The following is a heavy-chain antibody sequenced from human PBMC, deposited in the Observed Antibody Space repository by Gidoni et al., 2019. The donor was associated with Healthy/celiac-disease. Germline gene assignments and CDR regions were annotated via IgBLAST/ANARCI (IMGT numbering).Heavy chain of an antibody. J-gene: IGHJ4*02. CDR3: DRVRGADLTY. Sequence: QVQLVQSGAEVKKPWASVNVSCTASGYTFTSYYMHWVRQAPGQGLEWMGIINHSGGSTSYEQKCQGRVTMTRDTSTSTVYMELSSLRSEDTAVYYCDRVRGADLTYWGQGTLVTVSS. D-gene: IGHD3-9*01. V-gene: IGHV1-46*03. CDR1: GYTFTSYY. CDR2: INHSGGST.